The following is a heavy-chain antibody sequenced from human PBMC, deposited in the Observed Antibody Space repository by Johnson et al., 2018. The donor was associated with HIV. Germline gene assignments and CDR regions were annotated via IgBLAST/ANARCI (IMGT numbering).Heavy chain of an antibody. CDR1: GFTFSSYW. CDR3: AREGDMIVVVAAFDI. V-gene: IGHV3-7*03. CDR2: IKQDGSEK. J-gene: IGHJ3*02. Sequence: MQLVESGGGLVQPGGSLRLSCAASGFTFSSYWMSWVRQAPGKGLEWVANIKQDGSEKYYVDSVKGRFTISRDNAKNSLYLQMNSLRAEDTAVYYCAREGDMIVVVAAFDIWGQGTMVIVSS. D-gene: IGHD3-22*01.